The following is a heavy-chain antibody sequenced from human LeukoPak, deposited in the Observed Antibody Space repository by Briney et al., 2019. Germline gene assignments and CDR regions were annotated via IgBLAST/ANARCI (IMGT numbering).Heavy chain of an antibody. CDR3: ARYYGDYRANWFDP. J-gene: IGHJ5*02. CDR1: GYTVTGYY. Sequence: GASVKVSCKASGYTVTGYYMHWVRQAPGQGLEWMGWINPNTGGTNYAQKFQGRVTMTRNTSISTAYMELSSLRSEDTAVYYCARYYGDYRANWFDPWGQGTLVTVSS. D-gene: IGHD4-17*01. CDR2: INPNTGGT. V-gene: IGHV1-2*02.